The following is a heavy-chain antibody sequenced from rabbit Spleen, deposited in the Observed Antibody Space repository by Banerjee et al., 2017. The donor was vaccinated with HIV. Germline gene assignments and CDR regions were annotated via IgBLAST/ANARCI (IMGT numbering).Heavy chain of an antibody. CDR1: GFDISSYW. J-gene: IGHJ6*01. CDR3: ARDTGTSFSTYGMDL. D-gene: IGHD8-1*01. V-gene: IGHV1S45*01. Sequence: QEQLVESGGGLVQPEGSLTLTCTASGFDISSYWMCWVRQAPGKGLEWVACAYAGSSGSTYSATWAKGRFTISKTSSTTVTLQMTSLTAADTATYFCARDTGTSFSTYGMDLWGPGTLVTVS. CDR2: AYAGSSGST.